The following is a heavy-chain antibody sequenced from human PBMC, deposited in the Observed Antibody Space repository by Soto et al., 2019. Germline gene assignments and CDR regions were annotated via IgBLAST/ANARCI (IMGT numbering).Heavy chain of an antibody. V-gene: IGHV3-33*01. CDR2: IWYDGSKS. D-gene: IGHD2-21*02. J-gene: IGHJ4*02. CDR1: LFTFRRYG. Sequence: WSLRLSCSASLFTFRRYGMHWCRQAPGKGLEWVAVIWYDGSKSYYADSVKGRFTISRDNSKNTLYLQMNSLRAEDTAVYYCARDFCGGDCYHFDYWGQGTLVTVSS. CDR3: ARDFCGGDCYHFDY.